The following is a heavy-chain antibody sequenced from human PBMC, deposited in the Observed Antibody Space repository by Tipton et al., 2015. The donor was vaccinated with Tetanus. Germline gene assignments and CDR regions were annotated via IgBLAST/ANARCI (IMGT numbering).Heavy chain of an antibody. CDR2: IYFSGST. J-gene: IGHJ4*02. D-gene: IGHD3-22*01. Sequence: TLSLTCTVSGASISNSSSYWGWIRQSPGKGLEWIGNIYFSGSTYYNPSLKSRVTISVDTSENQFSLRLNSVTAADTAVYYCAKLFRVRARGITMVVVVPPGYFDYWGQGTLVTVSS. CDR1: GASISNSSSY. CDR3: AKLFRVRARGITMVVVVPPGYFDY. V-gene: IGHV4-39*01.